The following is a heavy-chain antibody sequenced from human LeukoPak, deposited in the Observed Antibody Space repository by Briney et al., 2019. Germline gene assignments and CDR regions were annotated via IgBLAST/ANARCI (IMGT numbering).Heavy chain of an antibody. V-gene: IGHV3-7*01. J-gene: IGHJ4*02. Sequence: GGPLRLSCAASGFTFSTYWMTWVRQAPGKGLEWVANIKEDGSEKHYVDSVKGRFTISRDNAKNSLYLQMDSLRVEDTAVYYCASGGHVDYCGQGTLVTVSS. D-gene: IGHD3-16*01. CDR3: ASGGHVDY. CDR2: IKEDGSEK. CDR1: GFTFSTYW.